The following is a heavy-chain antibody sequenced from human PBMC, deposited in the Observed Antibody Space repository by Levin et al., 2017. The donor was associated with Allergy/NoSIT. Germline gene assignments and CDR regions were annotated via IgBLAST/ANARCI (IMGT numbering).Heavy chain of an antibody. CDR1: GHRLTDYW. CDR2: IAPRDSVI. CDR3: ARLGLSPEDYYLEY. J-gene: IGHJ4*02. V-gene: IGHV5-10-1*01. D-gene: IGHD2/OR15-2a*01. Sequence: GESLKISCKGSGHRLTDYWITWVRQMPGKGLEWMGRIAPRDSVINYSPSFQGHITISADTSVDIAYLEWSSLQASDTAMYYCARLGLSPEDYYLEYWGQGALVTVSS.